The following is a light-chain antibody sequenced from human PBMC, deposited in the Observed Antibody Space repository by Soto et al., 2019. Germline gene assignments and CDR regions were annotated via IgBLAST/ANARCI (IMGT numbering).Light chain of an antibody. CDR2: DVS. CDR1: QSISSW. J-gene: IGKJ1*01. Sequence: DIQMTQSPSTLSASVGDRVTITCRASQSISSWLAWYQQKPGKAPKLLIYDVSTLESGVPSRFSGSGSGTEFTLTISSLQPDDFATYYCQQYNVYSWTFGQGTKVDIK. CDR3: QQYNVYSWT. V-gene: IGKV1-5*01.